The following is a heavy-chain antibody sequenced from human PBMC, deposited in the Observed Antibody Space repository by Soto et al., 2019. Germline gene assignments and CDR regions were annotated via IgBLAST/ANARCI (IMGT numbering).Heavy chain of an antibody. V-gene: IGHV3-23*01. Sequence: EEQLLESGGGLVQPGGSLRLSCAASGLTFSNYAMSWVRQAPGKGLEWVSAMSGSGDRTYYADSVKGRFTISRENSKNTLYLQMNSLRADDTAVYYCAKGAYSGYPRGWYFDLWGRGTLVTVSS. CDR3: AKGAYSGYPRGWYFDL. D-gene: IGHD5-12*01. J-gene: IGHJ2*01. CDR2: MSGSGDRT. CDR1: GLTFSNYA.